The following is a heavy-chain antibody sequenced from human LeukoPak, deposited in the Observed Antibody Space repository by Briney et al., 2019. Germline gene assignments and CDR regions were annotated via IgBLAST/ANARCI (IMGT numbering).Heavy chain of an antibody. CDR1: GFTFSSYA. V-gene: IGHV3-23*01. Sequence: PGGSLXLTCAASGFTFSSYAMSWVRQPPGKGLEWGSGISGSGDNTYYADSVKGRFTISRDNAKNSLYLQMNSLRAEDTAVYYCARGLYGSGSYTFDYWGQGTLVTVSS. D-gene: IGHD3-10*01. J-gene: IGHJ4*02. CDR2: ISGSGDNT. CDR3: ARGLYGSGSYTFDY.